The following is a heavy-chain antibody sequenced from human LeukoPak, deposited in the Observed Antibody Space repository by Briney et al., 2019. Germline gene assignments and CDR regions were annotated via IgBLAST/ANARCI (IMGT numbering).Heavy chain of an antibody. V-gene: IGHV3-23*01. CDR2: ISSNGGGT. D-gene: IGHD4-23*01. J-gene: IGHJ4*02. CDR3: AKDGGGNSRLDS. Sequence: GGSLRLSCAASGFIFSSYAMSWVRQAPGKGLEWVSGISSNGGGTYYPDSVKGRFTISRDNSKNTVYLQMNSLRAEDTAIYYCAKDGGGNSRLDSWGQGTLVTVSS. CDR1: GFIFSSYA.